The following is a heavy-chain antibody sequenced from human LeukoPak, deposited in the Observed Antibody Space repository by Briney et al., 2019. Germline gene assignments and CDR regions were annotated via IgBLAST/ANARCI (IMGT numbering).Heavy chain of an antibody. V-gene: IGHV1-18*01. Sequence: ASVKVSCKASGYTFTSYGISWVRQAPGQGLEWMGWISAYNGNTNYAQKLQGRVTMTTDTSTSTAYMELRSLRSDDTAVYYCARDIGIVGYDRSLNWFDPWGQGTLVTVSS. D-gene: IGHD3-22*01. CDR3: ARDIGIVGYDRSLNWFDP. CDR2: ISAYNGNT. J-gene: IGHJ5*02. CDR1: GYTFTSYG.